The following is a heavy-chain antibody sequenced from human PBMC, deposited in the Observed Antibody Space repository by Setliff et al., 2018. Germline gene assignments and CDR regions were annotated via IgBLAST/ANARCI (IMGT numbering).Heavy chain of an antibody. D-gene: IGHD1-26*01. V-gene: IGHV4-61*05. J-gene: IGHJ5*02. CDR3: AAVGIDAGGGWFDP. Sequence: SETLSLTCTVSDDSFTSSRYYWGWIRQPPGKGLEWIGYIYYSGTTNSIPSLKSRVTISIDMSKNQFSLKLSSATAADTAVYFCAAVGIDAGGGWFDPWGHGIPVTVSS. CDR2: IYYSGTT. CDR1: DDSFTSSRYY.